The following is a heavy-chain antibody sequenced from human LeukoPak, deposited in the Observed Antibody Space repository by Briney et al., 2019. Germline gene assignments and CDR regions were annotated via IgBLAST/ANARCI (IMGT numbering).Heavy chain of an antibody. V-gene: IGHV4-38-2*02. D-gene: IGHD6-13*01. J-gene: IGHJ5*02. CDR1: GYSISSGYY. CDR2: IYHSGST. Sequence: SSETLSLTCTVSGYSISSGYYWGWIRQPPGKGREWIGSIYHSGSTYYNPSLKSRVTISVDTSKNQFSLKLSSVTAADTAVYYCARVEAAAGSNWFDPWGQGTLVTVSS. CDR3: ARVEAAAGSNWFDP.